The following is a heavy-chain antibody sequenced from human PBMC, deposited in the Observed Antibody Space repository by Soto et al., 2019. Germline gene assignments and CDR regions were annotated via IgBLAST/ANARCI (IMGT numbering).Heavy chain of an antibody. D-gene: IGHD3-22*01. Sequence: PGGSLRLSCAASGFAFNRYFMSWVRQAPGKGLEWVATVDQDGSAKYYVDSVRGRFTISRDNARNSLYVQMNSLRGEDTAVYYCARYCAYDSIYYCSSDRLDYWGQGTRVTVSS. CDR3: ARYCAYDSIYYCSSDRLDY. V-gene: IGHV3-7*01. CDR2: VDQDGSAK. CDR1: GFAFNRYF. J-gene: IGHJ4*02.